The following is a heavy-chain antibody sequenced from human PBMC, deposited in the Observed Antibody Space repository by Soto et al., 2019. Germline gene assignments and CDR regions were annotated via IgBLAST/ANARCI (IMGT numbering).Heavy chain of an antibody. J-gene: IGHJ4*02. CDR3: ARGGYRGSDLMFDY. Sequence: SETLSLTCAVSGGSISSGGYSWNWIRQPPGKGVEWIGYIYHSGSTYYNPSLKSRVSTSVDRSKNQLSLKLRSVTAADTAVYYCARGGYRGSDLMFDYRGQGTLVTVSS. D-gene: IGHD5-12*01. CDR2: IYHSGST. CDR1: GGSISSGGYS. V-gene: IGHV4-30-2*01.